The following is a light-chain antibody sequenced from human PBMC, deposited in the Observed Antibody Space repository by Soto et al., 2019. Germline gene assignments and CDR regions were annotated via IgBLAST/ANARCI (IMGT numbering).Light chain of an antibody. Sequence: DTQMTQSPSALSASVGDRVTITCRASQIIDNWSAWYQQKAGKAPKLLIYKASNLQSGVPSRFSGSAYGTEFTLTISKLQPEDSATYYCREYNSHFGGGTKVEIK. V-gene: IGKV1-5*03. CDR2: KAS. CDR1: QIIDNW. CDR3: REYNSH. J-gene: IGKJ4*01.